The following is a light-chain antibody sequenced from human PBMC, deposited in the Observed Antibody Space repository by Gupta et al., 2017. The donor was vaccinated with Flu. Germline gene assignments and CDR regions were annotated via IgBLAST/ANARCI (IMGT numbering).Light chain of an antibody. CDR1: QDVRNY. CDR3: QQYYNYPIT. V-gene: IGKV1-16*02. J-gene: IGKJ4*01. Sequence: DIQMTQSPSSLSASVGDRVTITCRASQDVRNYLAWFQQTPGKAPKSLIYATSILQSGVPSKFSGSGSGTDFTLTISSLQPEDFAIYYCQQYYNYPITFGGGTRVEIK. CDR2: ATS.